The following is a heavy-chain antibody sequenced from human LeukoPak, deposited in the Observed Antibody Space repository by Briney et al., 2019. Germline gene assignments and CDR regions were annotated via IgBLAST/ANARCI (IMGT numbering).Heavy chain of an antibody. D-gene: IGHD4-17*01. CDR1: GGSISSYY. CDR2: IYYSGSI. J-gene: IGHJ4*02. CDR3: ARDLGFYGDYYFDY. Sequence: PSETLSLTCTVSGGSISSYYWGWIRQPPGKGLEWIGYIYYSGSINYNPSLKSRVTISVDTSKNQFSLKLSSVTAADTAVYYCARDLGFYGDYYFDYWGQGTLVTVSS. V-gene: IGHV4-59*01.